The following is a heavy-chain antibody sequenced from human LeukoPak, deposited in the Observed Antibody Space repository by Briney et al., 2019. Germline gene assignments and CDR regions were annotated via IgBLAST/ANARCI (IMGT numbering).Heavy chain of an antibody. CDR2: IYYSGST. V-gene: IGHV4-31*03. J-gene: IGHJ4*02. CDR1: GGSISSGGYY. D-gene: IGHD6-13*01. Sequence: SETLSLTCTVSGGSISSGGYYWSWIRQHPGKGPEWIGYIYYSGSTYYNPSLKSRVTISVDTSKNQFSLKLSSVTAADTAVYYCASLPRGSSCLDYWGQGTLVTVSS. CDR3: ASLPRGSSCLDY.